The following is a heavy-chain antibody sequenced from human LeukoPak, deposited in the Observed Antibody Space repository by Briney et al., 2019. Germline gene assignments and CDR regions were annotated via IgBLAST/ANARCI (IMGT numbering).Heavy chain of an antibody. CDR2: ISPGDSDT. CDR1: GYCFTSYW. Sequence: GESLKISCKGSGYCFTSYWIGWVRQMPGKGLEWMAIISPGDSDTRYSPSFQGQVTISADKSISTAYLQWSSLKASDTAMYYCARLPLLWFGALLYYFDYWGQGTLVTVSS. CDR3: ARLPLLWFGALLYYFDY. J-gene: IGHJ4*02. V-gene: IGHV5-51*01. D-gene: IGHD3-10*01.